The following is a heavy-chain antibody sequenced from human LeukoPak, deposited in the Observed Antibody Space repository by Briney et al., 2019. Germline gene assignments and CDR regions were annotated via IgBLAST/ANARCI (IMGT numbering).Heavy chain of an antibody. D-gene: IGHD6-13*01. CDR3: ARHSRRSSWAFDI. J-gene: IGHJ3*02. CDR2: INHSGST. Sequence: SETLSLTCAVYGGSFSGYYWSWIRQPPGKGLEWIGEINHSGSTNYNPSLKSRVTISVDTSKNQFSLKLSSVTAADTAVYYCARHSRRSSWAFDIWGQGTMVTVSS. V-gene: IGHV4-34*01. CDR1: GGSFSGYY.